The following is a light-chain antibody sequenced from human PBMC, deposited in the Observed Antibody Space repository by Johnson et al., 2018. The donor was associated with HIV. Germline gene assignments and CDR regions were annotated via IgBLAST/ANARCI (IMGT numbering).Light chain of an antibody. CDR1: SSNIGNNY. V-gene: IGLV1-51*02. CDR2: ENN. J-gene: IGLJ1*01. CDR3: GTWDSSLSAGDV. Sequence: QSVLTQPPSVSAAPGQKVTISCSGSSSNIGNNYVSWYQQVPGTAPKLLIHENNKRPSGIPDRFSGSKSGTSATLGITGLQTGDEADYYCGTWDSSLSAGDVFGTGTKVTVL.